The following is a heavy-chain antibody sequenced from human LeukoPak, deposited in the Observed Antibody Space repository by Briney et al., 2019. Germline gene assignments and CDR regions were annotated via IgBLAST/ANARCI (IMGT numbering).Heavy chain of an antibody. CDR3: ARLPSRSYFDY. Sequence: GGSLRLSCAASGFTFSSYAMSWVRQAPGKRLEWVSDINGSGGSTYYADSVKGRFTISRDNSKNTLYLQMNSLRAEDTAVYYCARLPSRSYFDYWGQGTLVTVSS. V-gene: IGHV3-23*01. CDR2: INGSGGST. J-gene: IGHJ4*02. D-gene: IGHD2-15*01. CDR1: GFTFSSYA.